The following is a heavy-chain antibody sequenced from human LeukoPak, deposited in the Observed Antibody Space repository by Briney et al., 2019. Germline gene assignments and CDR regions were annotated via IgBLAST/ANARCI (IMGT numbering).Heavy chain of an antibody. CDR3: ARDNLGGGFTFRGVPLSRMGGGFDY. Sequence: GGSLRLSCAASGFTFSSYSMNWVRQAPGKGLEWVSSISISISYIYYSDSVKGRFTISRDNAKNSLYLQMNSLRAEDTAVYYCARDNLGGGFTFRGVPLSRMGGGFDYWGQGTLVTVSS. CDR2: ISISISYI. CDR1: GFTFSSYS. D-gene: IGHD3-16*01. J-gene: IGHJ4*02. V-gene: IGHV3-21*01.